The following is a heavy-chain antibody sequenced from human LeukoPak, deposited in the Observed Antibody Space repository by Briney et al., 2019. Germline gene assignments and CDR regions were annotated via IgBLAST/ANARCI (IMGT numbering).Heavy chain of an antibody. J-gene: IGHJ4*02. CDR1: GGSISSYY. CDR2: IYTSGST. D-gene: IGHD6-13*01. CDR3: ARHARIAAAGTGLDY. V-gene: IGHV4-4*07. Sequence: RPSETLSLTCTVSGGSISSYYWSWIRQPAGKGLEWIGRIYTSGSTNYNPSLKSRVTMSVDTSKNQFSLKLSSVTAADTAVYYCARHARIAAAGTGLDYWGQGTLVTVSS.